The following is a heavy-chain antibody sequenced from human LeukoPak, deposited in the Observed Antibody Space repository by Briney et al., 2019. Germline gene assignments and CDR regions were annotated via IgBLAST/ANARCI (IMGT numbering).Heavy chain of an antibody. V-gene: IGHV1-69*01. J-gene: IGHJ6*02. CDR1: GGTFSNYA. D-gene: IGHD6-19*01. CDR3: ARSYSSGWYGRPGDYYYGMDV. Sequence: SVNVSFKASGGTFSNYAISWLRQAPGQGLEWMGGLIPIFGTANYAQKFQGRVTITADESTSTAYMELSSLRSEDTAVYYCARSYSSGWYGRPGDYYYGMDVWGQGTTVTVSS. CDR2: LIPIFGTA.